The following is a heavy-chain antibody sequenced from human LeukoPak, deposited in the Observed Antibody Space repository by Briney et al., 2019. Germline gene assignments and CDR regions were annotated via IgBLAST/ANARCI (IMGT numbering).Heavy chain of an antibody. CDR1: GFMFNTYV. Sequence: GGSLRLSCAASGFMFNTYVMHWVRHAPGKGLEWVAFIRYDGSNKYYADSVKGRFTITRDNSKNTLYLQMNSLRTEDTAVYYCASDPTPLYSYGYEVDYWGQGTLVTVSS. J-gene: IGHJ4*02. V-gene: IGHV3-30*02. CDR2: IRYDGSNK. D-gene: IGHD5-18*01. CDR3: ASDPTPLYSYGYEVDY.